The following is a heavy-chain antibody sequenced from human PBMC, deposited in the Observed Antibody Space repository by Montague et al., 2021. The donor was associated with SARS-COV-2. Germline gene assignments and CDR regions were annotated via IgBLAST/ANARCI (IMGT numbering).Heavy chain of an antibody. CDR2: IYWDDDK. V-gene: IGHV2-5*02. J-gene: IGHJ4*02. Sequence: PALVKPTQTLTLTCTFSGFSFSTSGVGVGWIRQPPGKALEWLALIYWDDDKRYSPSLKSRLTITKDTSKNQVVLTMTNMDPVDTATYYCAHRRPGSGSYYFDYWGQGTLVTVSS. CDR3: AHRRPGSGSYYFDY. CDR1: GFSFSTSGVG. D-gene: IGHD3-10*01.